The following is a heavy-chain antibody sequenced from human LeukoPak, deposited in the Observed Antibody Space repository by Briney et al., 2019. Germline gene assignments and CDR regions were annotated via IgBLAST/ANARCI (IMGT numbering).Heavy chain of an antibody. CDR3: ARDRWTAAGTFDY. CDR1: GFTLSSYS. D-gene: IGHD6-13*01. Sequence: GGSLRLSCAASGFTLSSYSMNWVRQAPGKGLEWISSISSSTSYIYYADSVKGRFTISRDNAKNSLYLQMNSLRAEDTAVYYCARDRWTAAGTFDYWGQGTLVTVSS. CDR2: ISSSTSYI. V-gene: IGHV3-21*01. J-gene: IGHJ4*02.